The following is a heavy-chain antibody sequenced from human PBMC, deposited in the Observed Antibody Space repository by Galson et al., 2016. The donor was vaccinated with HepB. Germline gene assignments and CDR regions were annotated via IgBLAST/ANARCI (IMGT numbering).Heavy chain of an antibody. CDR2: MYSGGSP. J-gene: IGHJ6*02. D-gene: IGHD3-3*01. CDR3: TRDRGFWSGYSGASYRYGMDV. Sequence: SLRLSCAASGFTVSSNYMSWVRQAPGKGLEWVSIMYSGGSPFYADSVKGRFTISRDTSRNTLYLQMNSLRAEDTAVYYCTRDRGFWSGYSGASYRYGMDVWGQGTIVTVSS. V-gene: IGHV3-53*01. CDR1: GFTVSSNY.